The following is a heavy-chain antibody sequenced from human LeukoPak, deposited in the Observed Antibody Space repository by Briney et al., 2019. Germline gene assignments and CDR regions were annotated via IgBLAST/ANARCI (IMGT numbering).Heavy chain of an antibody. D-gene: IGHD3-10*01. J-gene: IGHJ4*02. V-gene: IGHV5-51*01. CDR3: ARHGLWFGELFDY. CDR1: GYSFTSYW. CDR2: IYPGDSDT. Sequence: GESLKISCKGSGYSFTSYWIGWVRQMPGKGLEGMGIIYPGDSDTRYSPSFQGPVTISPDNPLITAYPQWSSLKASDTAMYYCARHGLWFGELFDYWGQGTLVTVSS.